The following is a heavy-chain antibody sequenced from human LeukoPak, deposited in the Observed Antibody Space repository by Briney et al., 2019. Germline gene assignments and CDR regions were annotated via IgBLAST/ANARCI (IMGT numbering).Heavy chain of an antibody. CDR2: ISSSSSYI. CDR3: ARADEWELLRAFDI. Sequence: PGGSLRLSCAASGFTFSSYSMNWVRQAPGKGLEWVSSISSSSSYIYYADSVKGRFTISRDNSKNTLYLQMNSLRAEDTAVYYCARADEWELLRAFDIWGQGTMVTVSS. J-gene: IGHJ3*02. V-gene: IGHV3-21*01. CDR1: GFTFSSYS. D-gene: IGHD1-26*01.